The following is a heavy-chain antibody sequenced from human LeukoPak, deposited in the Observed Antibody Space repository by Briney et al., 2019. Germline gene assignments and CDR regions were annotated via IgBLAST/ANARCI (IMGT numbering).Heavy chain of an antibody. J-gene: IGHJ3*02. V-gene: IGHV4-4*07. Sequence: SETLSLTCTVSGGSISSYYWNWIRQPAGKGLEWIGRLYTTGSTNYNPSLKSRVTMSVDTSKSHFSLKLSSVTAADTAMYYCARTLYYGDFADDAFDIWGQGTMVTVS. CDR1: GGSISSYY. CDR2: LYTTGST. D-gene: IGHD4-17*01. CDR3: ARTLYYGDFADDAFDI.